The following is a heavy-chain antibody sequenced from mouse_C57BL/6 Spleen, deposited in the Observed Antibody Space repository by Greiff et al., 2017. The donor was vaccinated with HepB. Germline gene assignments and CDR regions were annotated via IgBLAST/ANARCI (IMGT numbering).Heavy chain of an antibody. CDR3: TRWEYGSRSWFAY. J-gene: IGHJ3*01. V-gene: IGHV1-5*01. Sequence: EVQLQQSGTVLARPGASVKMSCKTSGYTFTSYWMHWVKQRPGQGLEWIGAIYPGNSDTSYNQKFKGKAKLTAVTSASTAYMELRSLTNEDSAVYYCTRWEYGSRSWFAYWGQGTLVTVSA. CDR1: GYTFTSYW. CDR2: IYPGNSDT. D-gene: IGHD1-1*01.